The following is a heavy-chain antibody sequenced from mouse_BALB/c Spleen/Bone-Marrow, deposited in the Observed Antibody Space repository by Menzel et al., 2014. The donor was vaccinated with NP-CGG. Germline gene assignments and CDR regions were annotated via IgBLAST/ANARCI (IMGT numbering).Heavy chain of an antibody. Sequence: VQLQESGPERVRPGVSVKISCKGSSYTFTDYAMHWVKQSHAKSLEWIGVISTYYGNTNYNQKFKGKATMTVDKSSSTAYMELARLTSEDSAVYYCARGLLLLDYWGQGTSVTVSS. V-gene: IGHV1-67*01. D-gene: IGHD1-1*01. CDR2: ISTYYGNT. CDR3: ARGLLLLDY. CDR1: SYTFTDYA. J-gene: IGHJ4*01.